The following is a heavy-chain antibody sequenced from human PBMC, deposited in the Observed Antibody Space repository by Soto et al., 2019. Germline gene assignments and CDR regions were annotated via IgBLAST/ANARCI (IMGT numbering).Heavy chain of an antibody. CDR3: ARRYGGTFDY. Sequence: PSVTLSLPWTVSGGSISDYCWSWIRQPPGKGLEWIGYIYYSGSTNYNPSLKSRVTISVDTSKNQFSLKLSSVTAADTAVYYCARRYGGTFDYWGQGTLVTVSS. D-gene: IGHD2-15*01. J-gene: IGHJ4*02. V-gene: IGHV4-59*08. CDR2: IYYSGST. CDR1: GGSISDYC.